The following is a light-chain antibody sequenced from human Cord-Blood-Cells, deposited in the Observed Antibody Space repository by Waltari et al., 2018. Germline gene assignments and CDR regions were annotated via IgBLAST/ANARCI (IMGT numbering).Light chain of an antibody. V-gene: IGKV1-39*01. CDR2: AAS. Sequence: DIPMTQSTSSLSASVGDTFTITYLASQSISSYLNWYQQKQGKAPNLLIYAASSLQSGVPSRFICSGSGTDFTLTISILQPEDFATYYCQQSYSTPWTFGQGTKVEIK. CDR3: QQSYSTPWT. J-gene: IGKJ1*01. CDR1: QSISSY.